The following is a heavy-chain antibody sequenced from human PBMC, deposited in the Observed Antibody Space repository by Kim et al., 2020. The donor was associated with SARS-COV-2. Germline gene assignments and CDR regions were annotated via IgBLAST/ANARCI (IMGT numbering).Heavy chain of an antibody. Sequence: GGSLRISCAASGFTVSSNYMSWVRQAPGKGLEWVSVIYSGGSTYYADSVKGRFTISRDNSKNTLYLQMNSLRAEDTAVYYCARAYYDFWSGYWVGYYYGMDVWGQGTTVTVSS. CDR3: ARAYYDFWSGYWVGYYYGMDV. J-gene: IGHJ6*02. CDR2: IYSGGST. V-gene: IGHV3-66*01. CDR1: GFTVSSNY. D-gene: IGHD3-3*01.